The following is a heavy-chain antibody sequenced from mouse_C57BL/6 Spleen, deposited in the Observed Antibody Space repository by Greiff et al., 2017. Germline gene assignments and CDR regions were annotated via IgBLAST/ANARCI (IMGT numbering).Heavy chain of an antibody. CDR3: ARNYGSRDWYIDV. D-gene: IGHD1-1*01. V-gene: IGHV1-81*01. J-gene: IGHJ1*03. CDR2: IYPRSGNT. Sequence: QVQLQQSGAELARPGASVKLSCKASGYTFTSYGISWVKQRTGQGLEWIGEIYPRSGNTYYNEKFKGKATLTADKSSRKAYMELRSLTSEDSAVYFCARNYGSRDWYIDVWGTGTTVTVSS. CDR1: GYTFTSYG.